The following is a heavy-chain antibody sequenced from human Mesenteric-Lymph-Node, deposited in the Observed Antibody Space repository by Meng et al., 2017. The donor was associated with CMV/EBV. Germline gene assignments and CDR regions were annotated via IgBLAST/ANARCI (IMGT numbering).Heavy chain of an antibody. CDR1: GFTFSSYS. CDR2: ISSSSSYI. Sequence: GESLKISCAASGFTFSSYSMNWVRQAPGKGLEWVSSISSSSSYIYYADSVKGRFTISRDNAKNSLYLQMNSLRAEDTAVYYCARERLSSSWSGFDYWGQGTLVTV. CDR3: ARERLSSSWSGFDY. J-gene: IGHJ4*02. D-gene: IGHD6-13*01. V-gene: IGHV3-21*01.